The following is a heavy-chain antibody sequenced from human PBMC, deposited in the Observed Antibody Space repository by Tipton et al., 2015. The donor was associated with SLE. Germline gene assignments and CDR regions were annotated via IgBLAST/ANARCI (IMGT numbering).Heavy chain of an antibody. CDR1: GGSISSYY. D-gene: IGHD6-13*01. Sequence: TLSLTCTVSGGSISSYYWSWIRQPPGKGLEWIGYIYYSGSTNYNPSLKSRVTISVDTSKNQFSLKLSSVTAADTAVYYCARCPSYSSSWLDYWGQGTPVTVSS. J-gene: IGHJ4*02. V-gene: IGHV4-59*08. CDR2: IYYSGST. CDR3: ARCPSYSSSWLDY.